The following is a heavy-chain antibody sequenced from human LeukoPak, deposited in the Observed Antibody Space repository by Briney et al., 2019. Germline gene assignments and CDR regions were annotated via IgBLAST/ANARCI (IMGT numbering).Heavy chain of an antibody. CDR3: ASDRRGYSNDAFDF. J-gene: IGHJ3*01. V-gene: IGHV3-30-3*01. D-gene: IGHD3-22*01. Sequence: GGSLRLSCAPCGVTFSDYATQCVRQAPGKGLEWVAVLSYGGTNKYYADSVKGRFTISRDNSKNTMFLQMNSLRAEDMAVYHVASDRRGYSNDAFDFWGQGTMVTVSS. CDR2: LSYGGTNK. CDR1: GVTFSDYA.